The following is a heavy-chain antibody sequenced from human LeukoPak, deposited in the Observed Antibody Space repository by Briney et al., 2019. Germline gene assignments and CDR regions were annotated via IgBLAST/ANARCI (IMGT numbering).Heavy chain of an antibody. J-gene: IGHJ4*02. V-gene: IGHV3-21*01. D-gene: IGHD2-21*01. CDR3: ARAPPRLVY. CDR2: ISSSNSYI. CDR1: GFTFSSYG. Sequence: GGTLRLSCGASGFTFSSYGMSWVRQAPGKGLEWVSSISSSNSYIYYADSVKGRFTISWDNAKNSLYLQMNSLRAEDTAVYYCARAPPRLVYWGQGTLVTVSS.